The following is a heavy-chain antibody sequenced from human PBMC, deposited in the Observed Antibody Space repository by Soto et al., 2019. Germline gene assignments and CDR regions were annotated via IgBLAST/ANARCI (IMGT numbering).Heavy chain of an antibody. Sequence: ASMEVSLKASGYTLPELSMHWVRQAPGKGLKWMGGFDPEDGETIYAQKFQGRVTMTEDTSTDTAYMELSSLRSEDTAVYYCATVQPAPDITMIVVVSGAFDIWGQGKMVTVSS. V-gene: IGHV1-24*01. CDR3: ATVQPAPDITMIVVVSGAFDI. CDR1: GYTLPELS. J-gene: IGHJ3*02. D-gene: IGHD3-22*01. CDR2: FDPEDGET.